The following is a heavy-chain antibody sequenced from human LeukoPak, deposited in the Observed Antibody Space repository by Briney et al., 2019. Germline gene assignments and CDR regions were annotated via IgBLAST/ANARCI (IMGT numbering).Heavy chain of an antibody. CDR3: AREFSRKCIYAFHS. D-gene: IGHD3-3*02. CDR1: GFDFSSYS. J-gene: IGHJ3*02. CDR2: IRSRNNTI. V-gene: IGHV3-48*04. Sequence: GGSLRLSCAASGFDFSSYSMTWVRQAPGKGLEWISYIRSRNNTIYYADSVKGRFTISRDNTKNSLYLQMNSLRAEDTAVYYCAREFSRKCIYAFHSWGQGTMVTVSS.